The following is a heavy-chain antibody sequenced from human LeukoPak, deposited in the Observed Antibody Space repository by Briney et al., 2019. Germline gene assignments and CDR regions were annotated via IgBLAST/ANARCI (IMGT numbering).Heavy chain of an antibody. CDR3: ARDRGIGRFDP. CDR1: GFTFSSYW. D-gene: IGHD2-21*01. CDR2: IYRDGSST. Sequence: PGGSLRLSCAASGFTFSSYWMHWVRQVPGKGLVWVSRIYRDGSSTNYADSVKGRFTISRDNVKNTLYLQMNSLRAEDTAVYYCARDRGIGRFDPWGQGALVTVSS. J-gene: IGHJ5*02. V-gene: IGHV3-74*01.